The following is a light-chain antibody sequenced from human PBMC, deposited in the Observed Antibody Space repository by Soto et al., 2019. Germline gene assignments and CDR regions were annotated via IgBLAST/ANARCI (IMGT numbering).Light chain of an antibody. CDR2: DVS. V-gene: IGKV1-5*01. Sequence: DIQMTQSPSTLSASVGDRVTITCRASQSISWLAWYQQKPGKAPKLLIYDVSSLQTGVPSRFSGSGSGTEFALTISSQQPDDFATYYGQQFNTFFRTGGQGTKVDVK. CDR3: QQFNTFFRT. CDR1: QSISW. J-gene: IGKJ1*01.